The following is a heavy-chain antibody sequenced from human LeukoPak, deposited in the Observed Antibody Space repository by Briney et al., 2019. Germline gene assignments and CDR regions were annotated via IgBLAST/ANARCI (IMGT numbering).Heavy chain of an antibody. CDR3: ARGSMSHYCSGGSCDHEYFQH. Sequence: SETLSLTCAVYGGSFSGYYWSWIRQPPGKGLEWIGEINHSGSTNYNPSLKSRVTISVDTSKNQFSLKLSSVTAADTAVYYCARGSMSHYCSGGSCDHEYFQHWGQGTLVTVSS. V-gene: IGHV4-34*01. D-gene: IGHD2-15*01. CDR2: INHSGST. J-gene: IGHJ1*01. CDR1: GGSFSGYY.